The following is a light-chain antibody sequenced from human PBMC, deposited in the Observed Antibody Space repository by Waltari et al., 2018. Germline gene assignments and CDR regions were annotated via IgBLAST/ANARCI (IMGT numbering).Light chain of an antibody. CDR2: DVS. J-gene: IGKJ4*01. Sequence: EIVLTQSPATLSLSPGERATLSCRASQGVRSDLAWYQLKPGQAPRLLISDVSNRATGIPARFSGSGSETDFTLTISTLEPEDFALYYCQQRRSWPLTFGGGTKVEIK. CDR3: QQRRSWPLT. V-gene: IGKV3-11*01. CDR1: QGVRSD.